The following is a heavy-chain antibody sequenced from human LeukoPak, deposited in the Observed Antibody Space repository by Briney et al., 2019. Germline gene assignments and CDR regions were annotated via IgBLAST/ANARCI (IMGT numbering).Heavy chain of an antibody. CDR1: GYTFTSYY. Sequence: ASVKVSCKASGYTFTSYYMHWVRQAPGQGLEWMGGIIPIFGTANYAQKFQGRVTITADKSTSTAYVELSSLRSEDTAVYYCAREGQDDAFDIWGQGTMVTVSS. V-gene: IGHV1-69*06. J-gene: IGHJ3*02. CDR2: IIPIFGTA. CDR3: AREGQDDAFDI.